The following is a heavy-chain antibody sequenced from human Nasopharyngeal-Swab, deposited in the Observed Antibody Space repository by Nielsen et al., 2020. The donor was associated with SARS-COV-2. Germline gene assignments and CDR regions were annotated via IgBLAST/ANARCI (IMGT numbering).Heavy chain of an antibody. CDR3: AREVRGSYYLYYFDY. D-gene: IGHD1-26*01. J-gene: IGHJ4*02. Sequence: GESLKISCAASGFTFSSYSMNWVRQAPGKGLEWVSFISSSSSYIYYADSVKGRFTISRDNAKNSLYLQMNSLRAEDTAVYYCAREVRGSYYLYYFDYWGQGTLVTVSS. CDR2: ISSSSSYI. V-gene: IGHV3-21*01. CDR1: GFTFSSYS.